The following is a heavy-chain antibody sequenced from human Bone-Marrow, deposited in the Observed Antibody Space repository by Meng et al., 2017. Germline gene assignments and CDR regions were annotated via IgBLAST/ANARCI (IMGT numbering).Heavy chain of an antibody. CDR2: VNPNGGGT. J-gene: IGHJ4*02. Sequence: GESLKISCKASGYNFIAYWVYWVRQAPGQGLEWIGWVNPNGGGTNYAHKFLGRVTVTRDTSTTTVYMEMSSLTYDDTAVYYCAVLEGGWGQGTPVTVSS. V-gene: IGHV1-2*07. CDR1: GYNFIAYW. D-gene: IGHD2-8*02. CDR3: AVLEGG.